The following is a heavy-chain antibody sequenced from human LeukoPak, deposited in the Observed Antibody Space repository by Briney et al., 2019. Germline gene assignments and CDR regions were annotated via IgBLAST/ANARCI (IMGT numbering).Heavy chain of an antibody. V-gene: IGHV3-74*01. J-gene: IGHJ4*02. CDR1: GFTFSSYW. CDR2: INSDGSST. CDR3: AAEYSSSAQDY. D-gene: IGHD6-6*01. Sequence: GGSLRLSCAASGFTFSSYWMHWVRHAPGKGLVWVSRINSDGSSTSYADSVKGRFTISRDNAKNTLYLQMNSLRAEDTAVYYCAAEYSSSAQDYWGQGTLVTVSS.